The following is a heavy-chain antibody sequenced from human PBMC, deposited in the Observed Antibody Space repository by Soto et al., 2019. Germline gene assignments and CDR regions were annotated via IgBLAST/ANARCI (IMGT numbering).Heavy chain of an antibody. D-gene: IGHD2-15*01. Sequence: GGSLRLSCAASGFTFSSYAMSWVRQAPGKGLEWVSAISGSGGSTYYADSVKGRFTISRDNSKNTLYLQMNSLRAEDTAVYYCASVVVAAIIGGRYDAFDIWGQGTMVTVSS. CDR1: GFTFSSYA. CDR2: ISGSGGST. J-gene: IGHJ3*02. V-gene: IGHV3-23*01. CDR3: ASVVVAAIIGGRYDAFDI.